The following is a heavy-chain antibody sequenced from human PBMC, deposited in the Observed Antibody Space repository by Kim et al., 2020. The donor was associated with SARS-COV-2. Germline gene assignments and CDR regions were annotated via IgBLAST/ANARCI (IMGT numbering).Heavy chain of an antibody. CDR3: ARRVAAAGVFDY. V-gene: IGHV4-30-2*03. D-gene: IGHD6-13*01. Sequence: FSPPALKSRFTISVATSTNQCSLKRSSVTAADTAVYYCARRVAAAGVFDYWGQGTLVTVSS. J-gene: IGHJ4*02.